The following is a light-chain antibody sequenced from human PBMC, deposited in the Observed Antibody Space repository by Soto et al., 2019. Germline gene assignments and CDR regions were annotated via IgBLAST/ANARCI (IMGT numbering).Light chain of an antibody. V-gene: IGLV2-14*01. J-gene: IGLJ1*01. Sequence: QSVLAQPASVSGSPGQSITISCTGTSSDVGRYDYVSWFQQHPGKTPKLLIYDVSNWPSGASDRFSGSKSGNTASLTISGLQPEDEADYYCSSFTTSSTVVFGTGTKLTVL. CDR3: SSFTTSSTVV. CDR2: DVS. CDR1: SSDVGRYDY.